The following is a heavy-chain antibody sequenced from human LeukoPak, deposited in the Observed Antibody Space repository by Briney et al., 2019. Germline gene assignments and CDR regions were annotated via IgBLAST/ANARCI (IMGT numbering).Heavy chain of an antibody. V-gene: IGHV3-43*02. CDR3: ATWAFYHNLDV. CDR1: GFTIGPYA. D-gene: IGHD2/OR15-2a*01. Sequence: GGSLKLSCAASGFTIGPYAMYWVRQGPGRGLEWVSVIKADGSGTFYADSVRGRFTTSRDNSKNSLYLQMNSLTSEDTALYYCATWAFYHNLDVWGQGTTVIVSS. CDR2: IKADGSGT. J-gene: IGHJ6*02.